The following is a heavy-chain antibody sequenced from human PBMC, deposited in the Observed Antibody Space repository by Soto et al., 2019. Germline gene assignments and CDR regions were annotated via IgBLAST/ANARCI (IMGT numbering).Heavy chain of an antibody. CDR3: ARDLVTVPHSGYDSNPYDY. CDR1: GYTFTGYY. V-gene: IGHV1-2*02. CDR2: INPNSGGT. D-gene: IGHD5-12*01. Sequence: ASVKVSCKASGYTFTGYYMHWVRQAPGQGLEWMGWINPNSGGTNYAQKFQGRVTMTRDTSISTAYMELSRLRSDDTAVYYCARDLVTVPHSGYDSNPYDYWGQGTLVTVSS. J-gene: IGHJ4*02.